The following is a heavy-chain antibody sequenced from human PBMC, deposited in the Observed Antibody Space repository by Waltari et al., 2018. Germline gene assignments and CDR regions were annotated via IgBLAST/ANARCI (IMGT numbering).Heavy chain of an antibody. Sequence: QVQLQQWGAGLLKPSETLSLTCAVYGGSFSGYYWTWIRQPPGKGLEWIGEINHIGSTNYNPSLKSRVTISVDTSKNQFSLKLSSVTAADTAVYYCARDLSSTTYGAFDIWGQGTMVTVSS. V-gene: IGHV4-34*01. CDR1: GGSFSGYY. D-gene: IGHD2-2*01. CDR3: ARDLSSTTYGAFDI. CDR2: INHIGST. J-gene: IGHJ3*02.